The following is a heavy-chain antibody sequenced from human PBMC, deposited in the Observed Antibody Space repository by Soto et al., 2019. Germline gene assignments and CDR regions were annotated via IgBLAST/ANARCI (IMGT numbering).Heavy chain of an antibody. J-gene: IGHJ4*02. CDR3: ASQAACGGDCHAFDS. CDR1: GGIFSSNT. V-gene: IGHV1-69*06. D-gene: IGHD2-21*02. Sequence: QVYLVQSGAEVKKPGSSVKISCKASGGIFSSNTINWVRQAAGQGLEWMGGIIPLFATANYAEKFQGRVTITADKSTKTEYMELTSLRSEDTAVYYCASQAACGGDCHAFDSWGQGTLVTVSS. CDR2: IIPLFATA.